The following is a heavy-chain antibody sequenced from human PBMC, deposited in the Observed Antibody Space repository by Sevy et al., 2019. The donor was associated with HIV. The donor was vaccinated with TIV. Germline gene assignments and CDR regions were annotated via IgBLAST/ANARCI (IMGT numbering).Heavy chain of an antibody. V-gene: IGHV3-48*02. CDR3: ARERGTYYDTSGYPYLLEAGFDY. CDR2: INSDSDTM. J-gene: IGHJ4*02. D-gene: IGHD3-22*01. CDR1: GFPFNYYA. Sequence: GSLRLSCVASGFPFNYYAMNWVRQAPGKGLEWILYINSDSDTMYYGDSVKGRFTISRDNAKNSRYLQMNSLRDEDTAGYYCARERGTYYDTSGYPYLLEAGFDYWGQGTLVTVSS.